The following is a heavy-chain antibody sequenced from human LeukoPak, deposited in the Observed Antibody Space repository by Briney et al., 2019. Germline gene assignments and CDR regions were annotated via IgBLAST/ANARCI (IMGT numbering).Heavy chain of an antibody. D-gene: IGHD3-22*01. CDR2: INHSGST. V-gene: IGHV4-34*01. CDR3: ASSNYYDSSGYFFDY. CDR1: GGSFSGYY. Sequence: PSETLSLTCAVYGGSFSGYYWSWIRQPPGKGLEWIGEINHSGSTNYNPSLKSRVTISVDTSKNQFSLKLSSVTAADTAVYYCASSNYYDSSGYFFDYWGQGTLVTVSS. J-gene: IGHJ4*02.